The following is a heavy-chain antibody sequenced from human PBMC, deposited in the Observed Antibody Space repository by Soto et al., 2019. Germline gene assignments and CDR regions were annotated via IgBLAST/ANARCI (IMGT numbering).Heavy chain of an antibody. CDR3: ATSGVAEAQQY. D-gene: IGHD6-19*01. J-gene: IGHJ4*02. Sequence: SETLSLTCTVSGGSISSFYWGWIRQPPGKGLEWIGYIYYNGATNYKPSLESRVTFSIDTSNNQFFLHLRSVTAADTAVYYCATSGVAEAQQYWGQGTLVTVSS. CDR1: GGSISSFY. V-gene: IGHV4-59*01. CDR2: IYYNGAT.